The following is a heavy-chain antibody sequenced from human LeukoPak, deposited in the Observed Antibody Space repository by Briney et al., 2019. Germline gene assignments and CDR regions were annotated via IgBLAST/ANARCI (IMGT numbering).Heavy chain of an antibody. D-gene: IGHD2-15*01. CDR1: GYTFTSYY. V-gene: IGHV1-46*01. CDR3: AINQAGYCGGGSCYRHEFYYMDV. Sequence: ASVKVSCKASGYTFTSYYMHWVRQAPGQGLEWMGIINPSGGSTSYAQKFQGRVTMTRDTSTSTVYMELSSLRSEDTAMYYCAINQAGYCGGGSCYRHEFYYMDVWGKGTTVTVSS. J-gene: IGHJ6*03. CDR2: INPSGGST.